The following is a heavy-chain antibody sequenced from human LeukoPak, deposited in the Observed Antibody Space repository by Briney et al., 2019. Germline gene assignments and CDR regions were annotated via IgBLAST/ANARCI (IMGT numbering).Heavy chain of an antibody. CDR2: ISSSSSTI. V-gene: IGHV3-48*01. Sequence: GGSLRLSCAASGFTFSSYSMNWVRQAPGKGLEWVSYISSSSSTIYYADSVKGRFTISRDNAKNSLYLQMNSLRAEDTAVYYCARGQLRYYYDSSGYGYWGQGTLVTVSS. CDR3: ARGQLRYYYDSSGYGY. CDR1: GFTFSSYS. D-gene: IGHD3-22*01. J-gene: IGHJ4*02.